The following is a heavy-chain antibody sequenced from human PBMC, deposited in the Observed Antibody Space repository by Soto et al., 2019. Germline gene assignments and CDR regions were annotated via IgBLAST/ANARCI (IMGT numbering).Heavy chain of an antibody. CDR1: GFTVISNY. V-gene: IGHV3-53*01. J-gene: IGHJ4*02. D-gene: IGHD6-6*01. CDR2: IYSGGST. CDR3: ARQHSSSTPFDY. Sequence: GSLRLSCAASGFTVISNYMSWVRQAPWKGLEWVSVIYSGGSTYYADSVKGRFTISRDNSKNTLYLQMNSLRAEDTAVYYCARQHSSSTPFDYWGQGTLVTVSS.